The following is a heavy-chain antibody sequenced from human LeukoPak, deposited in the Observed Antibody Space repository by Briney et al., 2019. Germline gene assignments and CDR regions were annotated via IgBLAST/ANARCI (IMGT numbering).Heavy chain of an antibody. D-gene: IGHD1/OR15-1a*01. CDR1: GFTFTTYT. CDR2: ISSSSSTI. J-gene: IGHJ6*02. V-gene: IGHV3-48*01. Sequence: GGSLRLSCAASGFTFTTYTMNWVRQAPGKGLEWVSYISSSSSTIYYADSVKGRFTISRDNAKNSLYLQMNSLRAEDTAVYYCARVLRHQQPYYYYYGMDVWGQGTTVTVSS. CDR3: ARVLRHQQPYYYYYGMDV.